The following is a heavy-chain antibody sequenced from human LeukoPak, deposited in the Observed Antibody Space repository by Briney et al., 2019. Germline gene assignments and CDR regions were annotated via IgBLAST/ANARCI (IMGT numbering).Heavy chain of an antibody. Sequence: HSETLSLTWAAYGGSFSGYYWGWIRQRPGKGLEWIGEIKHSGSTNYHPSLKCRVTISVDTSKNPFSLQLSPVPAADTAVYYCARIRGTYYRSGSYYSPPSHHPRRSWCDPWPQRTLVTLS. CDR1: GGSFSGYY. CDR2: IKHSGST. D-gene: IGHD3-10*01. V-gene: IGHV4-34*01. J-gene: IGHJ5*02. CDR3: ARIRGTYYRSGSYYSPPSHHPRRSWCDP.